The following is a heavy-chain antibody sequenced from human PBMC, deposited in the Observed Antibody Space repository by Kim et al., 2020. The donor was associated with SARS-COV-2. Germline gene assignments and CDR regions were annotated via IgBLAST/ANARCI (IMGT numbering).Heavy chain of an antibody. CDR1: GFTFSDYY. V-gene: IGHV3-11*05. Sequence: GGSLRLSCAASGFTFSDYYMSWIRQAPGKGLEWVSYISSSSSYTNYADSVKGRFTISRDNAKNSLYLQMNSLRAEDTAVYYCARDHSSGWYWYFDLWGRGTLVTVSS. D-gene: IGHD6-19*01. CDR2: ISSSSSYT. J-gene: IGHJ2*01. CDR3: ARDHSSGWYWYFDL.